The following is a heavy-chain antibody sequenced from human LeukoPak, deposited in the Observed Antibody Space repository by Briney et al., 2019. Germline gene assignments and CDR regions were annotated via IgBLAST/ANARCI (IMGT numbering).Heavy chain of an antibody. CDR3: ARGRKGWIFGVVIKSIDY. CDR2: ISSSSSYI. CDR1: GFTFSSYS. Sequence: PGGSLRLSRAASGFTFSSYSMNWVRQAPGKGLEWVSSISSSSSYIYYADSVKGRFTISRDNAKNSLYLQMNSLRAEDTAVYYCARGRKGWIFGVVIKSIDYWGQGTLVTVSS. D-gene: IGHD3-3*01. J-gene: IGHJ4*02. V-gene: IGHV3-21*01.